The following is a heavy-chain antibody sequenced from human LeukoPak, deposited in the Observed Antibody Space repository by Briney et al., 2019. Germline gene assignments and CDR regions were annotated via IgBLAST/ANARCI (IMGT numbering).Heavy chain of an antibody. D-gene: IGHD3-10*01. CDR3: ARDSGAVRGVIITSRGDY. CDR1: GGSISSSSYY. V-gene: IGHV4-39*07. CDR2: IYYSGNT. J-gene: IGHJ4*02. Sequence: SETLSLTCTVSGGSISSSSYYWGWIRQPPGKGLEWIGSIYYSGNTYYNPSLKSRVTISVDTSKNQFSLRLSSVTAADTAVYYCARDSGAVRGVIITSRGDYWGQGTLVTVSS.